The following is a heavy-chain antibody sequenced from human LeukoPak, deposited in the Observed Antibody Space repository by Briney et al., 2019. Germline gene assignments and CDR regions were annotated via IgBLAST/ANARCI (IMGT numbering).Heavy chain of an antibody. CDR3: ARDRHIVVVTAIQSDAFDI. V-gene: IGHV3-21*01. J-gene: IGHJ3*02. CDR2: ISSSSSYI. CDR1: GFTFSSYR. D-gene: IGHD2-21*02. Sequence: PGGSLRLSCAASGFTFSSYRMNWVRQAPGKGLEWVSSISSSSSYIYYADSVKGRFTISRDNAKNSLYLQMNSLRAEDTAVYYCARDRHIVVVTAIQSDAFDIWGQGTMVTVSS.